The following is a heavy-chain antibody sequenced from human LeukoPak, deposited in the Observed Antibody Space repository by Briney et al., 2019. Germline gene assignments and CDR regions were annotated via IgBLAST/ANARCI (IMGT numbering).Heavy chain of an antibody. Sequence: KPSETLSLTCTVSGGSISSYYWSWIRQPPRQGLEWIGYIYYSGSTNYNPSLKSRVTISVDTSKNQFSLKLSSVTAADTAVYYCARAEQLGWFDPWGQGTLVTVSS. V-gene: IGHV4-59*01. CDR2: IYYSGST. J-gene: IGHJ5*02. CDR3: ARAEQLGWFDP. D-gene: IGHD6-13*01. CDR1: GGSISSYY.